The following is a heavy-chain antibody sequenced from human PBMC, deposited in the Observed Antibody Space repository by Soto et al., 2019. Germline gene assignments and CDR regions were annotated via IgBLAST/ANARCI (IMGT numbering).Heavy chain of an antibody. Sequence: SVKVSCKASGGTFSSYAISWVRQAPGQGLEWMGGIIPIFGTANYAQKFQGRVTITADKSTSTAYMELSSLRSEDTAVYYCASGKYCSSTSCYTAPYYYGIDVWGQGTTVTVSS. CDR2: IIPIFGTA. D-gene: IGHD2-2*02. J-gene: IGHJ6*02. V-gene: IGHV1-69*06. CDR3: ASGKYCSSTSCYTAPYYYGIDV. CDR1: GGTFSSYA.